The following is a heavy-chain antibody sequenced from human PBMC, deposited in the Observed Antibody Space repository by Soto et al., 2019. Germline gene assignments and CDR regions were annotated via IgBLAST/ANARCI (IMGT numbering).Heavy chain of an antibody. CDR3: AGRYCSGGSCYNYYGMDV. Sequence: ASVKVSCKASGFTFSSSAVQWVRQARGQRLEWIGWIVVGSGKTNYAQKFQERVTITRDMSTSTAYMELSSLRSEDTAVYYCAGRYCSGGSCYNYYGMDVWGQGTRVTVSS. CDR1: GFTFSSSA. D-gene: IGHD2-15*01. CDR2: IVVGSGKT. V-gene: IGHV1-58*01. J-gene: IGHJ6*02.